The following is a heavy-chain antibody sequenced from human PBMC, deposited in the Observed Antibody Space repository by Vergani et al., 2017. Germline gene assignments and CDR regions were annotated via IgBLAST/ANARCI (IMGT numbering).Heavy chain of an antibody. CDR3: ARHSSIRGLGAEFDY. CDR1: GGSIRSSSYY. V-gene: IGHV4-39*01. Sequence: QLQLQESGPGLVKPSETLSLTCTVSGGSIRSSSYYWGWLRQPPGKGLEWIGSIYYSGSTYYNPSLKSRVTISVDTSKNQFSLKLSSVTAADTAVYYCARHSSIRGLGAEFDYWGQGTLVTVSS. CDR2: IYYSGST. D-gene: IGHD3-10*01. J-gene: IGHJ4*02.